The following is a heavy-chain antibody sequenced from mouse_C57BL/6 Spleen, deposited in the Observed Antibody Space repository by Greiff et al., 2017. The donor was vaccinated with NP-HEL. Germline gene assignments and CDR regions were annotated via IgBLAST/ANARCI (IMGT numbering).Heavy chain of an antibody. CDR3: ARSDLYAMDY. Sequence: VQVVESGAELVKPGASVKISCKASGYAFSSYWMNWVKQRPGKGLEWIGQIYPGDGDTNYNGKFKGKATLTADKSSSTAYMQLSSLTSEDSAVYFCARSDLYAMDYWGQGTSVTVSS. V-gene: IGHV1-80*01. J-gene: IGHJ4*01. CDR2: IYPGDGDT. CDR1: GYAFSSYW.